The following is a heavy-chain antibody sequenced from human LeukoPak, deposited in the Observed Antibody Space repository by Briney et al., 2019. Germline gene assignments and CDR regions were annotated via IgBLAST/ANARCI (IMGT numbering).Heavy chain of an antibody. D-gene: IGHD1-20*01. CDR3: TRGMTADYYFDY. Sequence: GGSLRLSCAASGFTFTNAWMNWVRQAPGKGLEWVGRIKSKTDGRTTDYAAPVRGRFTISRDDSRNTLYLQMNSLETEDTAVYYCTRGMTADYYFDYWGQGTLVTVSS. CDR1: GFTFTNAW. V-gene: IGHV3-15*01. J-gene: IGHJ4*02. CDR2: IKSKTDGRTT.